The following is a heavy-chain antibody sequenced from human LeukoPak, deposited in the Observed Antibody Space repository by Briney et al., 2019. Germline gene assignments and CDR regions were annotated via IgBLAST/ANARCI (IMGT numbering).Heavy chain of an antibody. Sequence: KPGGSLRLSCAASGFTPSDYHMSWIRQAPGMGLEWVSYISSGGSTISYADSMKGRIIISRDNAKDSLYLQMNSLRAEDTALYYCARHTIAGYRRGLDYWGQGTLVTVSS. D-gene: IGHD6-13*01. CDR2: ISSGGSTI. CDR1: GFTPSDYH. J-gene: IGHJ4*02. V-gene: IGHV3-11*01. CDR3: ARHTIAGYRRGLDY.